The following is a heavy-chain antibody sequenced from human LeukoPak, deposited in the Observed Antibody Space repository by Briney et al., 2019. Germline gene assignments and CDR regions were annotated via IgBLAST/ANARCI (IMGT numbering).Heavy chain of an antibody. CDR3: SRESGPLSPFVH. Sequence: TLSLTCGVSGGPITTTNYWSGVRPPPGQGLELIGEISLSGRTNYDPSLKRRVTMSRDYSKNPLSLNLASVTAADTAVYYCSRESGPLSPFVHWGQGTLVTVTS. V-gene: IGHV4-4*02. CDR2: ISLSGRT. CDR1: GGPITTTNY. D-gene: IGHD1-26*01. J-gene: IGHJ4*02.